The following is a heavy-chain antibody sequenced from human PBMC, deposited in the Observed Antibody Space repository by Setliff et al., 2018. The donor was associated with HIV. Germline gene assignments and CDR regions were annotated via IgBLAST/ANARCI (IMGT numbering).Heavy chain of an antibody. CDR1: GYSFTSYW. J-gene: IGHJ4*02. CDR3: VRHITNPRWAYFDY. V-gene: IGHV5-51*01. Sequence: GESLKISCKGSGYSFTSYWIGWVRQMPGKGLEWMGIIYPGDSDTRYSPSFQGQVTMSGEKSISTTFLQWSSLRASDTAIYFCVRHITNPRWAYFDYWGQGTPVTV. CDR2: IYPGDSDT. D-gene: IGHD1-20*01.